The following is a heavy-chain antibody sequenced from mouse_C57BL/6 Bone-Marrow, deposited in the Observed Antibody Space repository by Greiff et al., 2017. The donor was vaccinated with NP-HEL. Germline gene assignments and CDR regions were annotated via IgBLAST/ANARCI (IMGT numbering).Heavy chain of an antibody. CDR3: ARGDDYDVWYFDV. CDR2: IDPSDSYT. CDR1: GYTFTSYW. D-gene: IGHD2-4*01. J-gene: IGHJ1*03. V-gene: IGHV1-50*01. Sequence: VQLQQPGAELVKPGASVKLSCKASGYTFTSYWMQWVKQRPGQGLEWIGEIDPSDSYTNYNQKFKGKATLTVVTSSSTAYMQLSSLTSEDSAVYYCARGDDYDVWYFDVWGTGTTVTVSS.